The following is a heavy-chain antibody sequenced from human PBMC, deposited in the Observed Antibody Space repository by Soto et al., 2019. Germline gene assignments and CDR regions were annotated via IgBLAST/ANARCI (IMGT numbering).Heavy chain of an antibody. CDR1: GFTFSSYW. J-gene: IGHJ6*02. V-gene: IGHV3-7*05. CDR2: IKQDGSEK. D-gene: IGHD1-26*01. CDR3: ARDRWELLGYYGMDV. Sequence: GGCLRLSCAASGFTFSSYWMSWFRQAPGKGLEWVANIKQDGSEKYYVDSVKGRFTISRDNAKNSLYLQMNSLRAEDTAVYYCARDRWELLGYYGMDVWGQGTTVTVSS.